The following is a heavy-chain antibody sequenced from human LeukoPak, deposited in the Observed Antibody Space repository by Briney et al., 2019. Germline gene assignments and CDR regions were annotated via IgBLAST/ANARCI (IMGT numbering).Heavy chain of an antibody. CDR2: IIPIFGTA. V-gene: IGHV1-69*13. CDR1: GGTFSSYA. J-gene: IGHJ4*02. CDR3: ARDGGATMVRGVATYDS. D-gene: IGHD3-10*01. Sequence: SVKVSCKASGGTFSSYAISWVRQAPGQGLEWMGGIIPIFGTANYAQKFQGRVTITADESTSTAYMELSSLRSEDTAVYYCARDGGATMVRGVATYDSWGQGTLVTVSS.